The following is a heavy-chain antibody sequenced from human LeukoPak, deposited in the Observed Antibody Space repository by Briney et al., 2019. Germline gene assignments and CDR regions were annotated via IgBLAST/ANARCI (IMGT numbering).Heavy chain of an antibody. V-gene: IGHV3-23*01. Sequence: GGSLRLSCAASGFTFSSYAMSWVRQAPGKGLEWVSAISASGGSTYYADSVKGRFTISRDNSKNTLYLQMNSLRAEDTAVYYCAKVVHYDFWSGNDYWGQGTLVTVSS. J-gene: IGHJ4*02. CDR2: ISASGGST. CDR1: GFTFSSYA. D-gene: IGHD3-3*01. CDR3: AKVVHYDFWSGNDY.